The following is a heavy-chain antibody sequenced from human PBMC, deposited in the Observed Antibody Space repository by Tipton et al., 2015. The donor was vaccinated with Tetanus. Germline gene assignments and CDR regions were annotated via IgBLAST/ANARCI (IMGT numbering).Heavy chain of an antibody. CDR2: ISYDGSNK. J-gene: IGHJ3*02. CDR1: GFTFSSYA. Sequence: SLRFSCAASGFTFSSYAMHWVRQAPGKGLEWVAVISYDGSNKYYADSVKGRFTISRDNSKNTLYLQMNSLRAEDTAVYYCARAWVTYDAFDIWGQGTMVTVSS. CDR3: ARAWVTYDAFDI. V-gene: IGHV3-30-3*01. D-gene: IGHD4-23*01.